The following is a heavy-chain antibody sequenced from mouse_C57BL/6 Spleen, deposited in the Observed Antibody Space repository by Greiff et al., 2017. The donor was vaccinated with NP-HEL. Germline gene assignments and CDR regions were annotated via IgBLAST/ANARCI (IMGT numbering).Heavy chain of an antibody. J-gene: IGHJ2*01. CDR2: IDPENGDT. CDR1: GFNIKDDY. CDR3: TTRDYGSSYDFDY. V-gene: IGHV14-4*01. Sequence: VQLQQSGAELVRPGASVKLSCTASGFNIKDDYMHWVKQRPEQGLEWIGWIDPENGDTEYASKFQGKATIPADTSSNTAYLQLSSLTSEDTAVYYCTTRDYGSSYDFDYWGQGTTLTVSS. D-gene: IGHD1-1*01.